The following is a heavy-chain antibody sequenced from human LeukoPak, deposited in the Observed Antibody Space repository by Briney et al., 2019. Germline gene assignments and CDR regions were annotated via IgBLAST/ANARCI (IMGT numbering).Heavy chain of an antibody. CDR3: AKARIAVAGPYYFDY. V-gene: IGHV3-23*01. CDR1: GFTFSSYA. D-gene: IGHD6-19*01. Sequence: GGSLRLSCAASGFTFSSYAMRWVRQAPGKGLEWVSAISGSGGSTYYADSVKGRFTISRDNSKNTLYLQMNRLRAEDTGVYYCAKARIAVAGPYYFDYWGQGTLVTVSS. CDR2: ISGSGGST. J-gene: IGHJ4*02.